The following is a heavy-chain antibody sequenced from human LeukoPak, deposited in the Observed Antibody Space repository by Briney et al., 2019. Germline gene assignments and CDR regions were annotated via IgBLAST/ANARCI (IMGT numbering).Heavy chain of an antibody. J-gene: IGHJ4*02. CDR2: IYPGDSDT. Sequence: GESLKISCKGSGYSSTSYWIGWVRQMPGKGLEWMGIIYPGDSDTRYSPSFQGQVTISADKSISTAYLQWSSLKASDTAMYYCARQYYDSSGYSFFDYWGQGTLVTVSS. D-gene: IGHD3-22*01. CDR1: GYSSTSYW. CDR3: ARQYYDSSGYSFFDY. V-gene: IGHV5-51*01.